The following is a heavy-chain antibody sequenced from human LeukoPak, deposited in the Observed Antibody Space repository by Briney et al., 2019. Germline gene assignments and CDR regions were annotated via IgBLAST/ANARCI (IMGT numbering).Heavy chain of an antibody. D-gene: IGHD3-10*01. J-gene: IGHJ4*02. CDR3: ARGRLWSGLFDY. V-gene: IGHV4-34*01. Sequence: SETLSLTCGVHGGSFSDYCWSWVRQSPGKGPEWIGNINHSGSTNYSPSLKSRVTISLDTSKNQFSLKLTSVTAADTAIYYCARGRLWSGLFDYWGQGTLVTVSS. CDR2: INHSGST. CDR1: GGSFSDYC.